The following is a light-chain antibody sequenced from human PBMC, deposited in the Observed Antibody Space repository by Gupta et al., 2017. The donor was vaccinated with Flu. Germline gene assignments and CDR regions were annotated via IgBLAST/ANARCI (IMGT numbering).Light chain of an antibody. CDR3: QQYNNWPLT. V-gene: IGKV3-15*01. CDR2: GAS. J-gene: IGKJ4*01. Sequence: EIVMTQSPATLSASPGERATLSCRASQSVSSNLAWYQQKPGQVPRLLIYGASTRATGIPARFSGSGSGTEFTPTISSLQSEDFAVYYCQQYNNWPLTFGGGTKVEIK. CDR1: QSVSSN.